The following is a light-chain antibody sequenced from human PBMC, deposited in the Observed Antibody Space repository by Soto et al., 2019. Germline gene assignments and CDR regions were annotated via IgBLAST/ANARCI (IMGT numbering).Light chain of an antibody. CDR3: AAWDDTLNGLV. J-gene: IGLJ1*01. CDR2: SNN. CDR1: SSNIGSNT. Sequence: QSVLTQPPSASGTPGQRVTISCSGSSSNIGSNTVNWYQQLPKTAPKLLIYSNNQRPSGVPDRFSGSKSGTSASLAISGLQSEEEADYYCAAWDDTLNGLVFGRVTEVT. V-gene: IGLV1-44*01.